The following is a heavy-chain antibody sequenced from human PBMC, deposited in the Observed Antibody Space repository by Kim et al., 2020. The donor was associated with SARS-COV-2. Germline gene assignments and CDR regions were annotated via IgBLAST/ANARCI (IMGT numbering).Heavy chain of an antibody. CDR2: INPNSGGT. D-gene: IGHD6-13*01. J-gene: IGHJ4*02. CDR3: ARVVAAAGRAYYFDY. Sequence: ASVKVSCKASGYTFTGYYMHWVRQAPGQGLEWMGWINPNSGGTNYAQKFQGRVTMTRDTSISTAYMELSRLRSDDTAVYYCARVVAAAGRAYYFDYWRQGTLVTVSS. CDR1: GYTFTGYY. V-gene: IGHV1-2*02.